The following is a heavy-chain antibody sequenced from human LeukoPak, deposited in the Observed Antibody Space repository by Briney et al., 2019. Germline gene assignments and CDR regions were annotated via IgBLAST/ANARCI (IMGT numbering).Heavy chain of an antibody. D-gene: IGHD1-1*01. Sequence: ASVTVSCMASGYTFTNLYMHWVRQAPGQGLEWMGLINPIGGRTTYAQEFQGRVTMTSDTSTSTVYMELSSLRSEDSAVYYCARGPTMTSFDYWGQGTVVPVSS. V-gene: IGHV1-46*01. J-gene: IGHJ4*02. CDR2: INPIGGRT. CDR3: ARGPTMTSFDY. CDR1: GYTFTNLY.